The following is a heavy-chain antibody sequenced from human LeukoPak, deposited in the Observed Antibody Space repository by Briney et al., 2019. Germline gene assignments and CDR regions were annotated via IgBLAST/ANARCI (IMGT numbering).Heavy chain of an antibody. J-gene: IGHJ4*02. CDR1: GFTFSSYA. V-gene: IGHV3-23*01. CDR2: ISGSGGST. Sequence: RGSLRISCTASGFTFSSYAMSWVRQAPGKGLDWVSAISGSGGSTYYADSVKGRFTISRDNSKNTLYLQMNSLRAEDTAVYYCAKDGCSSTSCYVGYWGQGTLVTVSS. CDR3: AKDGCSSTSCYVGY. D-gene: IGHD2-2*01.